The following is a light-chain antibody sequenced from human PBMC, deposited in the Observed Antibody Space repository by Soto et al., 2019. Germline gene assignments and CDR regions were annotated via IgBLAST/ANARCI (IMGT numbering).Light chain of an antibody. CDR3: QQYGSTPLT. CDR2: DAS. Sequence: EIVLKQSPDTLSLSPGERATLSCRASLSVKNNYLAWYQQKPGQAPRFLIYDASSMPTGIPDRFSGSGSGTDFTLTISRLEPEDFAVYYCQQYGSTPLTFGGGTKVYIE. V-gene: IGKV3-20*01. CDR1: LSVKNNY. J-gene: IGKJ4*01.